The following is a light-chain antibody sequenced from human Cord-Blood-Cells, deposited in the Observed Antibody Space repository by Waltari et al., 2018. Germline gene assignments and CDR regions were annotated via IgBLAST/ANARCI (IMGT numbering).Light chain of an antibody. CDR3: QQSYSTPPT. CDR1: QSISSY. Sequence: DIQMTQSPSSLSASVGDRVTITCRASQSISSYLNWYQQKPGKATKLLIYAASSLQSGVPSRFSGSGSGKDFTLIISSLPPEDFTTYYCQQSYSTPPTFGGGTKVEIK. V-gene: IGKV1-39*01. J-gene: IGKJ4*01. CDR2: AAS.